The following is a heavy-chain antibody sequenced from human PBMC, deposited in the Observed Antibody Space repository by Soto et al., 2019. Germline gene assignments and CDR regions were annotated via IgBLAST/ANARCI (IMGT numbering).Heavy chain of an antibody. J-gene: IGHJ4*02. CDR3: AGLYHYDSSGYYDY. V-gene: IGHV1-46*01. Sequence: ASVKVSCKASGNSFTTYYMHWVRQAPGQGLEWMGIINPSGGRTTYAQKFQGRVTMTRDTSTSTFHMELSSLTSEDTAVYYCAGLYHYDSSGYYDYWGREPWSPSPQ. D-gene: IGHD3-22*01. CDR1: GNSFTTYY. CDR2: INPSGGRT.